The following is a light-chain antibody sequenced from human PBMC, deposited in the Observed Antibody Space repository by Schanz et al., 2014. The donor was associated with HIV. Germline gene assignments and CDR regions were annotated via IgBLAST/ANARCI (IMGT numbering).Light chain of an antibody. V-gene: IGLV2-14*03. Sequence: QSVLTQPASVSGSPGQSITISCTGTSSDVGYYKYVSWYQQHPGKAPKVVIYGVFDRPSGISNRFSGSKSGNTASLTVSGLQAEDEADYYCCSYAGSYTWVFGGGTKLTVL. CDR2: GVF. CDR3: CSYAGSYTWV. CDR1: SSDVGYYKY. J-gene: IGLJ3*02.